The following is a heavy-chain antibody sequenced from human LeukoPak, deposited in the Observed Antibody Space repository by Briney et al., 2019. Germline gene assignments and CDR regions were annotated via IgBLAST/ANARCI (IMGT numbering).Heavy chain of an antibody. V-gene: IGHV4-4*02. D-gene: IGHD3-22*01. CDR1: GGSISSTNW. J-gene: IGHJ4*02. Sequence: SGTPSLTCAVSGGSISSTNWWSWVRQPPGKGLEWIGEIYHSGSTNYNPSLKSRVTISVDKSKNQFSLKLSSVTAADTAVYYCARASYYDSSDYYFDYWGQGTLVTVSS. CDR3: ARASYYDSSDYYFDY. CDR2: IYHSGST.